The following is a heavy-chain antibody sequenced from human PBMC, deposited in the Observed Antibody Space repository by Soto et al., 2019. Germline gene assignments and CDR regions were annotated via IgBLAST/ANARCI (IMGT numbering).Heavy chain of an antibody. J-gene: IGHJ6*02. V-gene: IGHV5-10-1*01. Sequence: GESLKISCKGSGYSFTSYWISWVRQMPGKGLEWMGRIDPSDSYTNYSPSFQGHVTISAGKSISTAYLQWSSLKASDTAMYYCARQYYYGSEYYYGMDVWGQGTTVTVSS. CDR3: ARQYYYGSEYYYGMDV. CDR1: GYSFTSYW. D-gene: IGHD3-10*01. CDR2: IDPSDSYT.